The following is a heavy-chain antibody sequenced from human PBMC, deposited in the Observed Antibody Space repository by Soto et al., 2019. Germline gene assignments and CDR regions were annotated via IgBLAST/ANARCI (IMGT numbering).Heavy chain of an antibody. CDR3: AREEWFGELFTLPYRPYYYGMDV. CDR2: INPSGGGT. Sequence: GASVKVSCKASGYTFTSYYMHWVRQAPGQGLEWMGIINPSGGGTSYAQKFQGRVTMTRDTSTSTVYMELNSLRAEDTAVYYCAREEWFGELFTLPYRPYYYGMDVWGQGTTVTVSS. D-gene: IGHD3-10*01. J-gene: IGHJ6*02. V-gene: IGHV1-46*01. CDR1: GYTFTSYY.